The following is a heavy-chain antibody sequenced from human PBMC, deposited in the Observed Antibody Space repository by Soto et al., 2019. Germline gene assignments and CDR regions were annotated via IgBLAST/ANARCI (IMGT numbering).Heavy chain of an antibody. Sequence: QVQLVQSGGEVKKPGASVKVSCKASGDTVTKYGISWVRQDPGQGLEWLGWISFYNGHTNYALKFQDRITFTTDTSTSPASMELRSLTSDDTAVYYCASATSIAVAGKETWGQGTLVTVSS. J-gene: IGHJ4*02. CDR3: ASATSIAVAGKET. V-gene: IGHV1-18*01. CDR1: GDTVTKYG. D-gene: IGHD6-19*01. CDR2: ISFYNGHT.